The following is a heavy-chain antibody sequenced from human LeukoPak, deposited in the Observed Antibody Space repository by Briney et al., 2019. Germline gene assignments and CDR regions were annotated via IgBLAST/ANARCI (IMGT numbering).Heavy chain of an antibody. D-gene: IGHD5-12*01. J-gene: IGHJ5*02. CDR1: GYTFTSYY. CDR2: INPSGGST. Sequence: ASVKVSCKASGYTFTSYYMHWVRQAPGQGLEWMGIINPSGGSTSYAQKFQGRVTMTRDTSTSTVYMELSSLRSEDSAVYYCARGRTSAGGYSGHDWGDWFDPWGQGTLVTVSS. CDR3: ARGRTSAGGYSGHDWGDWFDP. V-gene: IGHV1-46*01.